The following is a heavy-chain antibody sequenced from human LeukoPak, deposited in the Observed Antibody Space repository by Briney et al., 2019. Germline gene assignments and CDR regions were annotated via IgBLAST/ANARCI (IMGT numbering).Heavy chain of an antibody. CDR2: IIPIFGTA. V-gene: IGHV1-69*13. CDR1: GGTFSSYA. D-gene: IGHD3-22*01. Sequence: GTSVKVSCKASGGTFSSYAISWVRQAPGQGLEWMGGIIPIFGTANYAQKFQGRVTITADESTSTAYMELSSLRSEDTAVYYCARALGSVVVMGMDAFDIWGQGTMVTVSS. J-gene: IGHJ3*02. CDR3: ARALGSVVVMGMDAFDI.